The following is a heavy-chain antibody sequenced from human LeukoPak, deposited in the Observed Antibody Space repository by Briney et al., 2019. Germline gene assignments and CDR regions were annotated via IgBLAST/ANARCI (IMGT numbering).Heavy chain of an antibody. J-gene: IGHJ4*02. Sequence: ASVKVSXKASGYTFTSYYMHWVRQAPGQGLEWMGIINPSGGSTSYAQKFQGRVTMTRDTSTSTDYMELSSLRSEDTAVYYCARVRIAAALDSWGQGTLVTVSS. CDR2: INPSGGST. CDR1: GYTFTSYY. V-gene: IGHV1-46*01. CDR3: ARVRIAAALDS. D-gene: IGHD6-13*01.